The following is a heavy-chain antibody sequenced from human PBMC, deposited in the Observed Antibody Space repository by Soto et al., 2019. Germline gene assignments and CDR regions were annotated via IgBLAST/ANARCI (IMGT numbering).Heavy chain of an antibody. CDR3: ANGYIGYDLSRTDPFDP. CDR2: ISGSGGST. Sequence: GGSLRLSCAASGFTFSSYAMSWVRQAPGKGLEWVSAISGSGGSTYYADSVKGRFTISRDNSKNTLYLQMNSLRAEDTAVYYCANGYIGYDLSRTDPFDPWGQGTLVTVAS. J-gene: IGHJ5*02. V-gene: IGHV3-23*01. CDR1: GFTFSSYA. D-gene: IGHD5-12*01.